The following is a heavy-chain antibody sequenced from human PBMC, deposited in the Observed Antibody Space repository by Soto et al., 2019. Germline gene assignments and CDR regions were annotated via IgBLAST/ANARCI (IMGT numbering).Heavy chain of an antibody. J-gene: IGHJ4*02. Sequence: SETLSLTCAVYGGSFSGYYWSWIRQPPGKGLEWIGEINHSGSTNYNPSLKSRVTISVDTSKNQFSLKLSSVTAADTAVYYCARSTVTTLHYFDYWGQGTLVTVSS. V-gene: IGHV4-34*01. CDR3: ARSTVTTLHYFDY. D-gene: IGHD4-17*01. CDR1: GGSFSGYY. CDR2: INHSGST.